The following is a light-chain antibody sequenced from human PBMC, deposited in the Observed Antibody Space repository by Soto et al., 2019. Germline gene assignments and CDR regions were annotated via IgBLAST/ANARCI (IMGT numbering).Light chain of an antibody. CDR2: ETV. CDR1: TGTVTSGHY. Sequence: QSVVTQEPSLSVSPGETITLTCASSTGTVTSGHYPYWFQQNPGQAPRTLIYETVKKHSWTPARFSGSLLCAKAALTLSGAQAADEYDCYCLISYTGPYVFGPGTKVTVL. V-gene: IGLV7-46*01. CDR3: LISYTGPYV. J-gene: IGLJ1*01.